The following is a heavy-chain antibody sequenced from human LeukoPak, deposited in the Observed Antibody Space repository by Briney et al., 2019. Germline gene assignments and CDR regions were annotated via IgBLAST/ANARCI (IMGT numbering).Heavy chain of an antibody. V-gene: IGHV4-59*01. Sequence: SETLSLTCTVSGGSISSYYWSWIRQPPGKGLEWIGYIYYSGSTNYNPSLKSRVTISVDTSKNQFSLKLSSVTAADTAVYYCARGFLGRADYWGQGTLVTVSS. CDR3: ARGFLGRADY. CDR1: GGSISSYY. D-gene: IGHD2-21*01. J-gene: IGHJ4*02. CDR2: IYYSGST.